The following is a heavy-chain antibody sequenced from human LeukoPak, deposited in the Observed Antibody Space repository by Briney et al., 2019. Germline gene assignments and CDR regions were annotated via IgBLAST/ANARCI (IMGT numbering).Heavy chain of an antibody. CDR2: IYYSGNT. Sequence: SQTLSLTCTVSGGSISSGDYYWSWIRQTPGKGLEWIGYIYYSGNTYYNPSLESRVTISVDTSKNQFSLKLTSVTAADTAVYYCASQPITMVRGVTPYFDYWGQGTLVTVSS. J-gene: IGHJ4*02. CDR1: GGSISSGDYY. V-gene: IGHV4-30-4*08. D-gene: IGHD3-10*01. CDR3: ASQPITMVRGVTPYFDY.